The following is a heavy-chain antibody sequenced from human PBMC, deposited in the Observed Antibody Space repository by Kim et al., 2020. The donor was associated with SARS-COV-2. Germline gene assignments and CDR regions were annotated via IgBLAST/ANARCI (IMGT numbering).Heavy chain of an antibody. J-gene: IGHJ6*03. Sequence: ASVKVSCKASGYTFTNYGISWVRQAPGQGLEWMGWISAYNGNTNYAQKLQGRVTMTTDTSTSTAYMELRSPRSDDTAVYYCASSLYTKMVRGVSYYYYYYMDVWGKGTTVTVSS. CDR1: GYTFTNYG. CDR2: ISAYNGNT. V-gene: IGHV1-18*01. CDR3: ASSLYTKMVRGVSYYYYYYMDV. D-gene: IGHD3-10*01.